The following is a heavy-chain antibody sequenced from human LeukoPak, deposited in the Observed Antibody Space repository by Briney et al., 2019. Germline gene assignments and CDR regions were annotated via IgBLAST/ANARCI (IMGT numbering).Heavy chain of an antibody. Sequence: ASVKVSCKASGYTFTGYYMHWVRQAPGQGLEWMGWINPNSGDTNYAQKFQGRVTMTRDTSISAAYLELSSLRPDDTALYYCASLVQTTTTGPTTPWGQGTLVTVSS. J-gene: IGHJ5*02. CDR3: ASLVQTTTTGPTTP. D-gene: IGHD1-1*01. V-gene: IGHV1-2*02. CDR2: INPNSGDT. CDR1: GYTFTGYY.